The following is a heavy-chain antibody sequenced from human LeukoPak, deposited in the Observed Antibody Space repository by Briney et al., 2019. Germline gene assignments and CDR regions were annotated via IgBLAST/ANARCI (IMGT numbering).Heavy chain of an antibody. CDR1: GYSFTSYW. CDR3: ARHYYYGSGSYFSWFDP. V-gene: IGHV5-51*01. CDR2: IYPGDSDT. J-gene: IGHJ5*02. D-gene: IGHD3-10*01. Sequence: GESLKISCXGSGYSFTSYWIGWVRQMPGKGLEWMGIIYPGDSDTRYSPSFQGQVTISADKSISTAYLQWSSLKASDTAMYYCARHYYYGSGSYFSWFDPWGLGTLVTVSS.